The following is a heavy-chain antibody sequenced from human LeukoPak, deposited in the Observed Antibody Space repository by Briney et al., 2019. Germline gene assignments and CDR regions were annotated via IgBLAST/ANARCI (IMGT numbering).Heavy chain of an antibody. CDR3: ARGYNWNYGPDYFDY. J-gene: IGHJ4*02. D-gene: IGHD1-7*01. Sequence: SETLSLTCTVSGGSISSHYWSWIRQPPGKGLEWIGYIYYSGSTNYNPSLKSRVTISVGTSKNQFSLKLSSVTAADTAVYYCARGYNWNYGPDYFDYWGQGTLVTVSS. CDR1: GGSISSHY. CDR2: IYYSGST. V-gene: IGHV4-59*11.